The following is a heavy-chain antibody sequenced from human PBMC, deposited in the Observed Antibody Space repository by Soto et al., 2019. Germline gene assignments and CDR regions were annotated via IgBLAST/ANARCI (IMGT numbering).Heavy chain of an antibody. CDR1: GGTFSSYA. CDR3: AIAGLPNSSGWYGYYYGMDV. V-gene: IGHV1-69*06. J-gene: IGHJ6*02. D-gene: IGHD6-19*01. Sequence: SVKVSCKASGGTFSSYAVSWVRQAPGQGLEWMGGIIPIFGTAIYAQKFQGRVTITADKPTSTAYMELSRLRDEDTAVYYCAIAGLPNSSGWYGYYYGMDVWGQGTTGHVSS. CDR2: IIPIFGTA.